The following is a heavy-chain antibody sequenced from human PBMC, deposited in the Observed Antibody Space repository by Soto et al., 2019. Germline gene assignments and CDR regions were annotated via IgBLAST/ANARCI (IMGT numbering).Heavy chain of an antibody. CDR1: GGSIRDYY. J-gene: IGHJ4*02. CDR3: ARVNRGAVDY. V-gene: IGHV4-59*12. Sequence: QVQLQESGPGLVKPSETLSLTCTVSGGSIRDYYWVWIRQPPGKGLEWIGSIFYTGSTDYNPSLNSPVSISLATSKNHFSLNLGSVTAADTALYSCARVNRGAVDYWGQGALVTVSS. CDR2: IFYTGST.